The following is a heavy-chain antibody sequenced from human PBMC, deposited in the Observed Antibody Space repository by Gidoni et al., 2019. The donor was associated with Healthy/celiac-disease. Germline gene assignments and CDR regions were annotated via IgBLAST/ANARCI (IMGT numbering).Heavy chain of an antibody. CDR3: TTRYSYGPSLFDY. D-gene: IGHD5-18*01. CDR2: IKSKTDGGTT. CDR1: GFTFSNAW. V-gene: IGHV3-15*01. J-gene: IGHJ4*02. Sequence: EVQLVESGGGLVKPGGSLRLSCAASGFTFSNAWMSWVRPAPGKGLEWVGRIKSKTDGGTTDYAAPVKGRFTISRDDSKNTLYLQMNSLKTEDTAVYYCTTRYSYGPSLFDYWGQGTLVTVSS.